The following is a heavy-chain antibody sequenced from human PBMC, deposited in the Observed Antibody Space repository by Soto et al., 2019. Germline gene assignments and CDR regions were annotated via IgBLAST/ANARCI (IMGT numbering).Heavy chain of an antibody. V-gene: IGHV4-30-4*01. CDR1: SGTIRSGDYY. J-gene: IGHJ4*02. Sequence: KTSETLSLTCTVSSGTIRSGDYYWSWIRHPPGKGLEWIGYIYYTGGTYYNPSLKSRVTISVDTSKNQFSLSLTSVTAADTAVYYCARLESVTRSLGYFDYWGQGIRVTVSS. D-gene: IGHD7-27*01. CDR2: IYYTGGT. CDR3: ARLESVTRSLGYFDY.